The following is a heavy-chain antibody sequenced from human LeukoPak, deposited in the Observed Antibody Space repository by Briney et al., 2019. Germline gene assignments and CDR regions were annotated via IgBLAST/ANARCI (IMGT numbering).Heavy chain of an antibody. Sequence: SETLSLTCTVSGDSINGGTSYWSWIRQPAGKGLDWIGRIYTTGNTNYNPSLWRRVTISVDTSKNQFSLRLNSVTAADTAVYFCARDRSYYSDSGTAYWGQGILVTVSS. J-gene: IGHJ4*02. D-gene: IGHD3-22*01. CDR3: ARDRSYYSDSGTAY. V-gene: IGHV4-61*02. CDR2: IYTTGNT. CDR1: GDSINGGTSY.